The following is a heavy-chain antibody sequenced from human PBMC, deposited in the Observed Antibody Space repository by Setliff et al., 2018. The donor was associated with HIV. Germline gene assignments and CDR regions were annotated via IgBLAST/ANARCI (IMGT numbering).Heavy chain of an antibody. CDR3: ARYEYSSSPAFDY. J-gene: IGHJ4*02. CDR1: GFTFSTYA. V-gene: IGHV3-48*01. D-gene: IGHD6-6*01. Sequence: PGGSLRLSCAASGFTFSTYAMSWVRQAPGKGLEWVSYISSSSNTIYYADSVKGRFTISRDNAKNTLYLQMNGLRAEDTAVYYCARYEYSSSPAFDYWGQGTLVTVSS. CDR2: ISSSSNTI.